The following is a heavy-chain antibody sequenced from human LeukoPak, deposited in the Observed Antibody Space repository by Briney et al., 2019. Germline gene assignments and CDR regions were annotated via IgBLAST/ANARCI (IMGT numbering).Heavy chain of an antibody. CDR1: GLTFSSHA. J-gene: IGHJ4*02. CDR3: AKGERSSPDVGHIDY. Sequence: GGSLRLSCAASGLTFSSHAMHWVRQAPGKGLEWVSGISWNSGSIGYADSVKGRFTISRDNAKNSLYLQMNSLRAEDTALYYCAKGERSSPDVGHIDYWGQGTLVTVSS. D-gene: IGHD1-1*01. V-gene: IGHV3-9*01. CDR2: ISWNSGSI.